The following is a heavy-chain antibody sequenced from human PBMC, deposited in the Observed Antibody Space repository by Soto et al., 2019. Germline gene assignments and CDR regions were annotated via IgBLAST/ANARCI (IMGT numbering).Heavy chain of an antibody. CDR2: IIPIFGTA. Sequence: QVQLVQSGAEVKKPGSSVKVSCKASGGTFSSYAISWVRQAPGQGLEWMGGIIPIFGTANYAQKFQGRVTITADESTSTAYMELSSLRSEDTAVYYCARDLTYYDFWSGYYSSLCWFDPWGQGTLVTVSS. D-gene: IGHD3-3*01. J-gene: IGHJ5*02. CDR1: GGTFSSYA. CDR3: ARDLTYYDFWSGYYSSLCWFDP. V-gene: IGHV1-69*01.